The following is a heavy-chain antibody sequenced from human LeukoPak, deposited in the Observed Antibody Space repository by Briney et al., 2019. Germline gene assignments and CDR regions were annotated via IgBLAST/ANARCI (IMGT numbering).Heavy chain of an antibody. CDR2: ITLNSGDT. D-gene: IGHD7-27*01. Sequence: GASVKVPCKASGHTFTVYYIHWVRQAPGQGLEWMGWITLNSGDTKYAQKFQGRVTMTSDTSITTAYMELSRLKFDDTAMYYCAREGELGLNDWGQGTLVTVSS. J-gene: IGHJ4*02. CDR1: GHTFTVYY. CDR3: AREGELGLND. V-gene: IGHV1-2*02.